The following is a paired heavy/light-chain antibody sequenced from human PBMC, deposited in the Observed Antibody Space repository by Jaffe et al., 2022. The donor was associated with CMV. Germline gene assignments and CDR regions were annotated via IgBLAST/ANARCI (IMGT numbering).Light chain of an antibody. CDR1: QGISNY. J-gene: IGKJ1*01. CDR2: AAS. Sequence: DIQMTQSPSSLSASVGDRVTITCRASQGISNYLAWYQQKPGKVPKLLIYAASTLQSGVPSRFSGSGSGTDFTLTISSLQPEDVATYYCQKYNSAPRAFGQGTKVEIK. CDR3: QKYNSAPRA. V-gene: IGKV1-27*01.
Heavy chain of an antibody. V-gene: IGHV4-34*01. Sequence: QVQLQQWGAGLLKPSETLSLTCAVYGGSFSGYYWSWIRQPPGKGLEWIGEINHSGSTNYNPSLKSRVTISVDTSKNQFSLKLSSVTAADTAVYYCASGRTKITARPRYYYGMDVWGQGTTVTVSS. D-gene: IGHD6-6*01. CDR3: ASGRTKITARPRYYYGMDV. CDR1: GGSFSGYY. J-gene: IGHJ6*02. CDR2: INHSGST.